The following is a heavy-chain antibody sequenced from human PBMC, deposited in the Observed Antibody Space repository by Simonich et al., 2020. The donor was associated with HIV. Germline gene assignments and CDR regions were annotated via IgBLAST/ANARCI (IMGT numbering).Heavy chain of an antibody. J-gene: IGHJ4*02. CDR3: ARGPNTGGYDSF. D-gene: IGHD5-12*01. V-gene: IGHV1-2*02. CDR2: INPKNGDT. Sequence: QVQLVQSGAEVKKPGASVKVSCKASGYTFTASYMNWVRQAPGQGLEGMGGINPKNGDTNFAQKFQGRVSMIRDTSISTAFMELSSLRSDDTAVYYCARGPNTGGYDSFGGQGTLVTVSS. CDR1: GYTFTASY.